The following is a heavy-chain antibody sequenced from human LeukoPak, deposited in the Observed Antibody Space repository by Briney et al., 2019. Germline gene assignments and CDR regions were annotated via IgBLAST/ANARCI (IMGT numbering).Heavy chain of an antibody. CDR2: IKPDGSER. D-gene: IGHD5-24*01. J-gene: IGHJ4*02. CDR3: ARGRGVDY. Sequence: RGSLRLSCAAPGFTFSGYWMSWVRQAPGKGLEWVANIKPDGSERYYVDSVKGRFTISRDNAKNSLYLQMDSLRAEDTAVYYCARGRGVDYWGRGTLVTVSS. CDR1: GFTFSGYW. V-gene: IGHV3-7*01.